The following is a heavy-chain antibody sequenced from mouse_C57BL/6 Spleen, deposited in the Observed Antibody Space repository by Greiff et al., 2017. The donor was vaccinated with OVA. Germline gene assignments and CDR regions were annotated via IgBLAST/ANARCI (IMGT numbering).Heavy chain of an antibody. CDR1: GYTFTDYY. J-gene: IGHJ2*01. CDR3: ASSSSGLYYFDY. CDR2: IYPGSGNT. D-gene: IGHD3-2*02. Sequence: VQLQQSGAELVRPGASVKLSCKASGYTFTDYYINWVKQRPGQGLEWIARIYPGSGNTYYNEKFKGKATLTADKSSSTAYMQLSSLTSEDSYVYFGASSSSGLYYFDYWGKGTTLTVSS. V-gene: IGHV1-76*01.